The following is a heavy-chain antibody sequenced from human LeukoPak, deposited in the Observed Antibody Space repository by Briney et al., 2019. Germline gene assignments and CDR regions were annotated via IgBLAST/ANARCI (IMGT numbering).Heavy chain of an antibody. V-gene: IGHV3-21*06. CDR2: IDSSGGYM. CDR3: LRGDRRDY. CDR1: GFTFSRYS. Sequence: GGSLRLSCEASGFTFSRYSLTWARQAPGKGLEWVSSIDSSGGYMFYADSVKGRFIISRDNAKDSLYLQMNSLRVEDTAVYYCLRGDRRDYWGQGTLVTVSS. J-gene: IGHJ4*02.